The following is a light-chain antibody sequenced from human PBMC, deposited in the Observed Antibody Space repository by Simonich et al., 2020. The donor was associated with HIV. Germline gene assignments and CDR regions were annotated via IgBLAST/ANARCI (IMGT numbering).Light chain of an antibody. CDR1: SSNVGSYNL. J-gene: IGLJ3*02. CDR2: EGS. Sequence: QSALPQPASVSGSPGQSISISCTGTSSNVGSYNLVSWYQQHPGQAPQRMIYEGSKRPSGVSNRFSGSKSGNTASLTISGLQAEDEADYYCNSYAGSNNLVFGGGTKLTVL. V-gene: IGLV2-23*01. CDR3: NSYAGSNNLV.